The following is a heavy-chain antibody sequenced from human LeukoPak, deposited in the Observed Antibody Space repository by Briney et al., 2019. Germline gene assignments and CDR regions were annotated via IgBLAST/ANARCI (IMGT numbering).Heavy chain of an antibody. Sequence: PRGSLRLSCAASGFSFSDHYMSWIRQAPGKGLEWVSYMSSSDNPIYYADSVKGRFTISRDNAKNSLYLQMNNLRAEDTAVHYCARDRVGSSTSCYDYWGQGTLVTVSS. CDR1: GFSFSDHY. V-gene: IGHV3-11*01. J-gene: IGHJ4*02. D-gene: IGHD2-2*01. CDR3: ARDRVGSSTSCYDY. CDR2: MSSSDNPI.